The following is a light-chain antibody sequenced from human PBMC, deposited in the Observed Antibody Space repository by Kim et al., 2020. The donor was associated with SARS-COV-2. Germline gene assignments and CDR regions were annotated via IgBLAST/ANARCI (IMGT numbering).Light chain of an antibody. V-gene: IGLV3-19*01. J-gene: IGLJ2*01. CDR3: NSRDSSGNHLV. CDR2: GKN. CDR1: SLRSYY. Sequence: SSELTQDPAVSVAFGQTVRITCQGDSLRSYYASWYQQKPGQAPVLVIYGKNNRPSGIPDRFSGSSSGNTASLTITGAQAEDEADNYCNSRDSSGNHLVFG.